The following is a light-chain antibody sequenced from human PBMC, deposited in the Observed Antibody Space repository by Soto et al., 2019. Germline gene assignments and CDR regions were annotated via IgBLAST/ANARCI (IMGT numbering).Light chain of an antibody. V-gene: IGKV1-9*01. J-gene: IGKJ5*01. CDR2: AAS. CDR3: QQLNGFPIT. Sequence: DIQLTQSPAFLSASVEDRVTVTCRASQDISSYLAWYQQKPGKAPKLLISAASTLQSGVPSRFSGSGSGTEFTLTISSLQPEDFATYYCQQLNGFPITFGQGTRLEIK. CDR1: QDISSY.